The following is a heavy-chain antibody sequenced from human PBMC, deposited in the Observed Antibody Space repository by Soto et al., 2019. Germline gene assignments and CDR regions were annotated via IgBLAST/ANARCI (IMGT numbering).Heavy chain of an antibody. CDR1: GFTFSSYW. V-gene: IGHV3-74*01. Sequence: DVQLVESGGGLVRPGGSLRLSCAASGFTFSSYWMHWVRQVPGKGLVWVSRINEYGSVINYADSVKGRFTIFRDNSKNTLYLEMNSLRAEAVAVYYCTRDIGGRGAYWGQGTLVTVSS. J-gene: IGHJ4*02. CDR3: TRDIGGRGAY. CDR2: INEYGSVI. D-gene: IGHD3-16*01.